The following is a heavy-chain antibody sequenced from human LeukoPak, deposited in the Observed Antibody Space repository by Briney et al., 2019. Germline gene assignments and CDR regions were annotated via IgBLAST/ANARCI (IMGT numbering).Heavy chain of an antibody. D-gene: IGHD6-13*01. J-gene: IGHJ4*02. CDR1: GGSFSGYY. Sequence: PSETLSVTCAVYGGSFSGYYWSWIRQPPGKGLEWIGEINHSGSTNYNPSLKSRVTISVDTSKNQFSLKLSSVTAADTAVYYCARDAAAAGYWGQGTLVTVSS. CDR2: INHSGST. CDR3: ARDAAAAGY. V-gene: IGHV4-34*01.